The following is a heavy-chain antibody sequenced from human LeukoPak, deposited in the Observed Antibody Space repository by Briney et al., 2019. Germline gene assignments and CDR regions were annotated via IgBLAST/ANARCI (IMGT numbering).Heavy chain of an antibody. J-gene: IGHJ6*03. CDR3: ARARGSGSYYYYMDV. V-gene: IGHV4-59*01. CDR2: IYYSGSA. CDR1: GVSMSSYS. D-gene: IGHD3-10*01. Sequence: SETLSLTCTVSGVSMSSYSWNWIRQPPGKGLEWIGNIYYSGSANYNPALKSRVTMSLDTSKSQFSLKLSSVTATDTAVYYCARARGSGSYYYYMDVWGKGTTVTISS.